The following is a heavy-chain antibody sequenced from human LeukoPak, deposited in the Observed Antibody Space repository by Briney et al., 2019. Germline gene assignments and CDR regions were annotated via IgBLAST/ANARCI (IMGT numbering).Heavy chain of an antibody. CDR2: ISSSSSYI. CDR3: ARGFGGSSVRTFDY. Sequence: GGSLRLSCAASGFTFSSYSMNWVRQAPGKGLEWVSSISSSSSYIYYADSVKGRFTISRDNAKNSLYLQMNGLRAEDTAVYYCARGFGGSSVRTFDYWGQGTLVTVSS. CDR1: GFTFSSYS. D-gene: IGHD2-15*01. V-gene: IGHV3-21*01. J-gene: IGHJ4*02.